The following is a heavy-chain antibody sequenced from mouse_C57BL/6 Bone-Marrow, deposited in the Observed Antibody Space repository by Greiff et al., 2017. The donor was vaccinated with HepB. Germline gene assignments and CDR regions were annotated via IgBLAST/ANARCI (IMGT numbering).Heavy chain of an antibody. D-gene: IGHD2-3*01. J-gene: IGHJ3*01. V-gene: IGHV1-15*01. CDR2: IDPETGGT. Sequence: QVQLQQSGAELVRPGASVTLSCKASGYTFTDYEMHWVKQTPVHGLEWIGAIDPETGGTAYNQKFKGKAILTADKSSSTAYMELRSLTSEDSAVYYCTYLRWLLRWFAYWGQGTLVTVSA. CDR1: GYTFTDYE. CDR3: TYLRWLLRWFAY.